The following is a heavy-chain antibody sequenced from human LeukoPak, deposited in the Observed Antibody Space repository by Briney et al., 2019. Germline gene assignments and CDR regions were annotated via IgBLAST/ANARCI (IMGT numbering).Heavy chain of an antibody. V-gene: IGHV4-4*02. Sequence: PSETLSLTCTVSGGSISSTNWWSWVRQPPGKGLEWIGEIFRGGTTNYNPSLKSRVTISVDKSKNQFSLKLSSVTAADTAVYYCATRTDYSIFDYWGQGTLVTVSS. D-gene: IGHD3-9*01. J-gene: IGHJ4*02. CDR1: GGSISSTNW. CDR2: IFRGGTT. CDR3: ATRTDYSIFDY.